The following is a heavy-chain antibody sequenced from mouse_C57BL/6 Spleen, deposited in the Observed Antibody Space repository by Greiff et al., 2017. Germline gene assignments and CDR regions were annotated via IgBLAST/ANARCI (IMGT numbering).Heavy chain of an antibody. CDR1: GFTFSDYY. CDR2: ISNGGGST. V-gene: IGHV5-12*01. Sequence: EVQRVESGGGLVQPGGSLKLSCAASGFTFSDYYMYWVRQTPEKRLEWVAYISNGGGSTYYPDTVKGRFTISRDNAKNTLYLQMSRLKSEDTAMYYCARHSLYYYGSLDYWGQGTTLTVSS. D-gene: IGHD1-1*01. CDR3: ARHSLYYYGSLDY. J-gene: IGHJ2*01.